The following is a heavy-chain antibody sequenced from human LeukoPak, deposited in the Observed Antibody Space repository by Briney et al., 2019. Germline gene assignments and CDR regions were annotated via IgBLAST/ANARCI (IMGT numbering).Heavy chain of an antibody. CDR3: ARGWEGYFDY. CDR1: GFTFSSYE. Sequence: GGSLRLSCAASGFTFSSYEMNWVRQAPGKGLEWVSYISSSGNTIHYADSVKGRFTISRDNAKNTLYLQMNSLRAEDTAVYYCARGWEGYFDYWGQGTLVTVSS. D-gene: IGHD1-26*01. J-gene: IGHJ4*02. V-gene: IGHV3-48*03. CDR2: ISSSGNTI.